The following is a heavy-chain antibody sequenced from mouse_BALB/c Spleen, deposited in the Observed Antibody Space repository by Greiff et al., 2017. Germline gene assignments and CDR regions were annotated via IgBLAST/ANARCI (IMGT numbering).Heavy chain of an antibody. J-gene: IGHJ1*01. V-gene: IGHV1S126*01. D-gene: IGHD1-1*01. Sequence: QVQLQQSGPQLVRPGASVKISCKASGYSFTSYWMYWVKQRPGQGLEWIGMIDPSDSETRLNQKFKDKATLTVDKSSSTAYMQLSSPTSEDSAVYYCARYYYGSSYFDVWGAGTTVTVSS. CDR3: ARYYYGSSYFDV. CDR1: GYSFTSYW. CDR2: IDPSDSET.